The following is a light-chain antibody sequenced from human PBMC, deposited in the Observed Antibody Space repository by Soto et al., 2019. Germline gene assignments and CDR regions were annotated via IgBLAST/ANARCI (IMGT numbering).Light chain of an antibody. CDR3: AASDDNLNAWA. CDR1: SSNIGRNT. CDR2: SSD. V-gene: IGLV1-44*01. Sequence: QSVLTQAPSASGTPGQRVTISCSGSSSNIGRNTVKWYRQLPGTAPKLLIGSSDQRPSGVPDRFSGSQSGTSASLAISGLHSEDEADYICAASDDNLNAWAFGGGTKVTVL. J-gene: IGLJ3*02.